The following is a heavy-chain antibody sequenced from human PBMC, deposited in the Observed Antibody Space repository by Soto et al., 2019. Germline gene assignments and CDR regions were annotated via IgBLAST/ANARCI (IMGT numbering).Heavy chain of an antibody. D-gene: IGHD3-10*01. CDR3: AKTSGVTSAYYYYYGMDV. CDR2: ISGSGGST. Sequence: PGGSLRLSCAASGFTFSSYAMSWVRRAPGKGLEWVSAISGSGGSTYYADSVKGRFTISRDNSKNTLYLQMNSLRAEDTAVYYCAKTSGVTSAYYYYYGMDVWGQGTTVTVSS. CDR1: GFTFSSYA. V-gene: IGHV3-23*01. J-gene: IGHJ6*02.